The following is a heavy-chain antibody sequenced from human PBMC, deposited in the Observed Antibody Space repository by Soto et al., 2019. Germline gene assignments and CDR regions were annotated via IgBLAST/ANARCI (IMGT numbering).Heavy chain of an antibody. D-gene: IGHD2-15*01. Sequence: GGSLRLSCAASGFTFSSYDMHWVRQATGKGLEWVSAIGTAGDTYYPGSVKGRFTISRENAKNSLYLQMNSLRAGDTAVYYCARGSYCSGGSCYPHSGFRFDPWGQGTLVTVSS. J-gene: IGHJ5*02. CDR3: ARGSYCSGGSCYPHSGFRFDP. CDR1: GFTFSSYD. CDR2: IGTAGDT. V-gene: IGHV3-13*01.